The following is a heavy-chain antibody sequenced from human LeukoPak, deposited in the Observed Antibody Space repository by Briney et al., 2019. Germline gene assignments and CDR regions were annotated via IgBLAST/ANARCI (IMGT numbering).Heavy chain of an antibody. Sequence: PSETLSLTCVVYGGSFSDYYWSWIRQPPGKGLEWIGEINHSGYTNYNPSLKSRITISVDTSKNQFSLNLSYMTAADTAVYHCARGGSYYNFWCGRAPFTSWGQGTLVTVSS. CDR3: ARGGSYYNFWCGRAPFTS. CDR1: GGSFSDYY. V-gene: IGHV4-34*01. D-gene: IGHD3-3*01. CDR2: INHSGYT. J-gene: IGHJ4*02.